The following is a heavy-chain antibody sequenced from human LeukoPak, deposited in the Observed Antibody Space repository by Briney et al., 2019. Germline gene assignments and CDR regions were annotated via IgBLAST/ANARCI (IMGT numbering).Heavy chain of an antibody. V-gene: IGHV3-72*01. J-gene: IGHJ4*02. CDR3: VRIGIGHQFDDY. D-gene: IGHD1-26*01. CDR2: TRSKPKSYAT. CDR1: GFAFSDYY. Sequence: GGFLRLSCAASGFAFSDYYMDWVRQTPGTGLEWVGRTRSKPKSYATEYAASVRGRFTISRDDSKNSLDLQMNSLKVEDTAVYYCVRIGIGHQFDDYWGQGTLVTVSS.